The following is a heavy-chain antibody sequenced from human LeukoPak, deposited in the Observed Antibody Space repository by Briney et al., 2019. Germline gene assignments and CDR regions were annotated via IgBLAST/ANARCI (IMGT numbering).Heavy chain of an antibody. CDR3: ARDAVSTVTAGGIDY. D-gene: IGHD2-21*02. J-gene: IGHJ4*02. CDR2: ISAYSGNT. V-gene: IGHV1-18*01. CDR1: GYTFTSYG. Sequence: ASVKASCKASGYTFTSYGISWVRQAPGQGLEWMAWISAYSGNTKYAQKIQGRVTMTTDTSTSTAYMELRSLRSDDTAVYYCARDAVSTVTAGGIDYWGQGTLVTVSS.